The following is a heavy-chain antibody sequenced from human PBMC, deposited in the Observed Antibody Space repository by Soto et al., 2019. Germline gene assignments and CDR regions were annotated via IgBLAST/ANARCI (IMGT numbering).Heavy chain of an antibody. D-gene: IGHD6-13*01. Sequence: SVKVSCKASGGTFSSYANSWVRQAPGQGLEWMGGIIPIFGTANYAQKFQGRVTITADESTSTAYMELSSLRSEDTAVYYCARDHSSSWSPSYYGMDVWGQGTTVTV. CDR3: ARDHSSSWSPSYYGMDV. J-gene: IGHJ6*02. CDR1: GGTFSSYA. V-gene: IGHV1-69*13. CDR2: IIPIFGTA.